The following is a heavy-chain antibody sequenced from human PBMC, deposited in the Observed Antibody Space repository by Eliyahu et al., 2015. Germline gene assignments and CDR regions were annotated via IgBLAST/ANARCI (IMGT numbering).Heavy chain of an antibody. Sequence: EVQLVESGGGLVQPGXSLRLSCAASXFPFSXYXISWVRQXPGKGLEGVANIKQDGSEKYYVDSVKGRFTISRDNAKNSLYLQMNSLRAEDTAVYYCASSASAAQTAHMNYCSGGSCYSWDYWGQGTLVTVSS. J-gene: IGHJ4*02. D-gene: IGHD2-15*01. CDR2: IKQDGSEK. CDR1: XFPFSXYX. V-gene: IGHV3-7*01. CDR3: ASSASAAQTAHMNYCSGGSCYSWDY.